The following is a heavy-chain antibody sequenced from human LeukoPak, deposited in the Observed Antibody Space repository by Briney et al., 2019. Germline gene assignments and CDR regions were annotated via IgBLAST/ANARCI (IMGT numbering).Heavy chain of an antibody. CDR2: ISYDGSNE. D-gene: IGHD6-13*01. CDR3: ARCPVVGSWSTLLFDY. J-gene: IGHJ4*02. Sequence: SGGSLRLSCAASGFTFSSYGMHWVRQAPGKGLEWVAIISYDGSNEYYADSVKGRFTISRDNSKNTLYLQMNSLRAEDTAVYYCARCPVVGSWSTLLFDYWGQGTLVTVSS. CDR1: GFTFSSYG. V-gene: IGHV3-30*04.